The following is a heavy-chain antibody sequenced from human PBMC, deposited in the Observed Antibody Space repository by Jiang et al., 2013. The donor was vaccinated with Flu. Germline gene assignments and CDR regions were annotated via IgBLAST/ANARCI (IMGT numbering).Heavy chain of an antibody. Sequence: LLKPSETLSLTCTVSGGSISSYYWSWIRQPPGKGLEWIGYVYYTGSTNYNPSLQSRVTISIDTSKNQFSLKLSSVTAADTAVYYCARRHTYFDYWGQGTLVTVSS. J-gene: IGHJ4*02. CDR2: VYYTGST. CDR1: GGSISSYY. D-gene: IGHD2-21*01. V-gene: IGHV4-59*08. CDR3: ARRHTYFDY.